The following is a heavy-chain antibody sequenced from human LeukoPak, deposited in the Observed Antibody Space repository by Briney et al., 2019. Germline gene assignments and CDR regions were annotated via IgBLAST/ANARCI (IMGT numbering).Heavy chain of an antibody. J-gene: IGHJ6*03. D-gene: IGHD2-21*01. CDR2: LSGSGTAT. CDR1: QFTFSRFA. Sequence: GGSLRLSCEASQFTFSRFAMSWIRQAPGTGLEWVSTLSGSGTATYYADSVKGRFTTSRDNSKDTLYLQMDNLRADDTAVYYCAKHLGSHSFLFYYMDVWGTGTSVIVCS. CDR3: AKHLGSHSFLFYYMDV. V-gene: IGHV3-23*01.